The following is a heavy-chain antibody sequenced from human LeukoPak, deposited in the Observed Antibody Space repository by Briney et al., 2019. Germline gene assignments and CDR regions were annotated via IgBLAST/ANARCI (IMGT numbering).Heavy chain of an antibody. Sequence: GGSLRLSCEASGFTFSSHSMTWVRQAPGKGLEWVSSIDTPTPNINYADSVRGRFTISRDNGRTSLSLQMTSLRAEDTAVYYCVRDFYCHNGACFDFWGQGTLVTVSS. CDR2: IDTPTPNI. J-gene: IGHJ4*02. CDR3: VRDFYCHNGACFDF. D-gene: IGHD2-8*01. CDR1: GFTFSSHS. V-gene: IGHV3-21*01.